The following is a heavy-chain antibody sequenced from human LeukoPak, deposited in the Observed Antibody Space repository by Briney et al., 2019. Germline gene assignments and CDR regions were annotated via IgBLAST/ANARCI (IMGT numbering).Heavy chain of an antibody. V-gene: IGHV3-15*01. CDR3: TTDLSELDDSGYYAKYFHH. CDR2: IKSKTDGGTI. Sequence: TGGSLRLSCAASGFTFSNAWMSWVRQAPGKGLEWVGRIKSKTDGGTIDYAAPVKGRFTISRDDSKDTLFLQMNSLKTEDTAVYYCTTDLSELDDSGYYAKYFHHWGQGTLVSVSS. D-gene: IGHD3-22*01. J-gene: IGHJ1*01. CDR1: GFTFSNAW.